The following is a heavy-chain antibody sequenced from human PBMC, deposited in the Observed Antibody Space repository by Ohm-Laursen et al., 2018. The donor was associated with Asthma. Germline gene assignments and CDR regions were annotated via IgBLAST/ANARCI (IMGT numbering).Heavy chain of an antibody. CDR2: IHDSGNT. CDR3: ARGVVSRTTPNWFDP. V-gene: IGHV4-59*01. CDR1: GGSINNFY. Sequence: GTLSLTCNVSGGSINNFYWHWIRQPPGKGLEWIGYIHDSGNTQYNPSLKSRVTISLDTSKGQFSLSLNSASAADTAVYYCARGVVSRTTPNWFDPWGQGTLVTVSS. D-gene: IGHD2/OR15-2a*01. J-gene: IGHJ5*02.